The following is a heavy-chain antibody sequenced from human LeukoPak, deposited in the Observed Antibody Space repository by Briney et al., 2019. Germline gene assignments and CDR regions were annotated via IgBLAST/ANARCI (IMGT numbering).Heavy chain of an antibody. CDR3: ARDVSSGWYDGPNWFDP. V-gene: IGHV4-39*07. Sequence: PSATLSLTCTVSGVSISSDGYFWDWIRQPPGKGLEWIGTISYSGNTYYNPSLKSRVTISVDTSKNQFSLKLSSVTAADTAVYYCARDVSSGWYDGPNWFDPWGQGTLVTVSS. CDR1: GVSISSDGYF. J-gene: IGHJ5*02. D-gene: IGHD6-19*01. CDR2: ISYSGNT.